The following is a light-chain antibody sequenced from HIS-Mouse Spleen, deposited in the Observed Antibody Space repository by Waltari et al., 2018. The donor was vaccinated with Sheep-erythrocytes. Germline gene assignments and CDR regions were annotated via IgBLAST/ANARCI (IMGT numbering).Light chain of an antibody. V-gene: IGLV3-10*01. CDR1: ALPKKY. CDR3: YSTDSSGNHRV. CDR2: EDS. J-gene: IGLJ1*01. Sequence: SYELTQPPSVSVSPGQTARITCSGDALPKKYAYRYQQKSGQAPVLVIYEDSKRPPGIPERFSGSSSGTMATLTISGAQVEDEADYYCYSTDSSGNHRVFGTGTKVTVL.